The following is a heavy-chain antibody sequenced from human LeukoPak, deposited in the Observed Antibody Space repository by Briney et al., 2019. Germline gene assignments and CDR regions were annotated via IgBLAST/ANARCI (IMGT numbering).Heavy chain of an antibody. D-gene: IGHD6-13*01. CDR3: AKNPLRAAPGFFDY. J-gene: IGHJ4*02. CDR1: GFTFSTYG. CDR2: ISSSGGST. V-gene: IGHV3-23*01. Sequence: GGSLRLSCAASGFTFSTYGMSLVRQAPGKGLEWVSGISSSGGSTSYADSVKGRFTVSRDNSNNTVYLQMNSLRAEDTALYYCAKNPLRAAPGFFDYWGRGTLVTVSS.